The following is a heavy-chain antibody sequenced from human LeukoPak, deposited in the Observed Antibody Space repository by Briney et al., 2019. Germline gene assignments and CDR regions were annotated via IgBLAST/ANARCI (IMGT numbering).Heavy chain of an antibody. D-gene: IGHD2-2*01. CDR2: IIPILGIA. Sequence: SVTVSCKASGGSFSSYTISWVRQAPGQGLEWMGRIIPILGIANYAQKFEGRVTITAYKSTITAYMELSSLRSEDMAVYYCARAEYQLLTGGPWFYPWGQGTLVTVSS. CDR3: ARAEYQLLTGGPWFYP. CDR1: GGSFSSYT. J-gene: IGHJ5*02. V-gene: IGHV1-69*02.